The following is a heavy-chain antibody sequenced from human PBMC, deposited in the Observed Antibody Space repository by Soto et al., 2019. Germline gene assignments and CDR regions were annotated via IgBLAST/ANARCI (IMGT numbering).Heavy chain of an antibody. Sequence: QVQLQESGPGLVKPSGTLSLTCAVSGGSISSSNWWSWVRQPPGKGLEWIGEIYHSGSTNYNPSLKRRVTISGNKSKNQFSLKLSSVTAADTAVYYCARDPHYDLWRGYYREGQGWFDPWGQGTLVTVSS. CDR1: GGSISSSNW. J-gene: IGHJ5*02. D-gene: IGHD3-3*01. CDR2: IYHSGST. V-gene: IGHV4-4*02. CDR3: ARDPHYDLWRGYYREGQGWFDP.